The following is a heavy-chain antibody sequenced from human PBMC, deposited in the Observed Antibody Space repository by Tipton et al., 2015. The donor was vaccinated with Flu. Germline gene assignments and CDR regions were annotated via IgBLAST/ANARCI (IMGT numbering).Heavy chain of an antibody. CDR2: IYTTGST. J-gene: IGHJ4*02. CDR1: GVSMSTYY. CDR3: ARGYFRELDY. V-gene: IGHV4-4*07. D-gene: IGHD3-10*01. Sequence: TLSLTCTVSGVSMSTYYWNWVRQPAGKGLEWIGRIYTTGSTNYNPSLESRVTMSVDTSKNQFSLKVRSVTAADTAVYYCARGYFRELDYWGQGTLVTVSS.